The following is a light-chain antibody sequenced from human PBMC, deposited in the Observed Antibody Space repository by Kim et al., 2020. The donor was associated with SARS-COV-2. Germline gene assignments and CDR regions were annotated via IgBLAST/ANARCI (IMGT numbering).Light chain of an antibody. CDR1: QTITNTY. V-gene: IGKV3-20*01. CDR2: GAS. Sequence: EIVLTQSPGTLSLSPGERATLSCRASQTITNTYLAWYQQQPGLAPRLLIYGASSRATGIPHRFSGSGSGTDFTLTISSLEPEDFAVYYCQHYGSSLYTFGQGTKLEIK. J-gene: IGKJ2*01. CDR3: QHYGSSLYT.